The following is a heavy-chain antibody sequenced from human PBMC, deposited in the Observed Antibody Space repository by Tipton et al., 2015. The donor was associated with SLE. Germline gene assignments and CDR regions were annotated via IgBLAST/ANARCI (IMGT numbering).Heavy chain of an antibody. V-gene: IGHV4-59*07. Sequence: TLSLTCTVSSDSISTYYWTWIRQPPGKGLEWIGFVDYTGNTNYNPSLKSRVTISVDTSKNEFSLRLRSVTAADTAVYYCARAGAYAANAFGYWGRGTLVTASS. CDR1: SDSISTYY. CDR2: VDYTGNT. CDR3: ARAGAYAANAFGY. D-gene: IGHD3-10*01. J-gene: IGHJ4*02.